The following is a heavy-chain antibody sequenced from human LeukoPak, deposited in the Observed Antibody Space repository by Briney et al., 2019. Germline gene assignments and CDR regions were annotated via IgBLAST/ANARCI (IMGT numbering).Heavy chain of an antibody. D-gene: IGHD3-10*01. CDR1: GFTVSSNY. J-gene: IGHJ3*02. CDR3: AKARVTMVREGDAFDI. CDR2: ISGSGGST. Sequence: GGSLRLSCAASGFTVSSNYMSWVRQAPGKGLEWVSAISGSGGSTYYADSVKGRFTISRDNSKNTLYLQMNSLRAEDTAVYYCAKARVTMVREGDAFDIWGQGTMVTVSS. V-gene: IGHV3-23*01.